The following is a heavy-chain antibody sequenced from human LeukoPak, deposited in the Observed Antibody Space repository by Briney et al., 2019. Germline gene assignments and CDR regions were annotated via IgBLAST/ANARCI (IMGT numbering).Heavy chain of an antibody. J-gene: IGHJ4*02. CDR1: GGSVIGSY. V-gene: IGHV4-59*02. Sequence: SETLSLTCTVSGGSVIGSYWTWIRESPGGSLQYLGYIYNTVDVNYSPSLKSRVTISIDMSRNQVSLRLTSVTAADTAIYYCARSRNYDTTGFNPSYYLDSWGQGALVTLAS. CDR2: IYNTVDV. D-gene: IGHD3-22*01. CDR3: ARSRNYDTTGFNPSYYLDS.